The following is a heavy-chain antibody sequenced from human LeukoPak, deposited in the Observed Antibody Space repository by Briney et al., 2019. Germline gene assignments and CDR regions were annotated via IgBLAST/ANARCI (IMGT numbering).Heavy chain of an antibody. Sequence: GGSLRLSCAASRFTFSDHYMDWVRQAPGEGLEWVGRSRNKANSYTTEYAASVKGRLTISRDDSKNSLYLQMNSLKTEDTAVYYCARELGVPAAMRGYYYYYGMDVWGQGTTVTVSS. D-gene: IGHD2-2*01. CDR2: SRNKANSYTT. CDR1: RFTFSDHY. V-gene: IGHV3-72*01. CDR3: ARELGVPAAMRGYYYYYGMDV. J-gene: IGHJ6*02.